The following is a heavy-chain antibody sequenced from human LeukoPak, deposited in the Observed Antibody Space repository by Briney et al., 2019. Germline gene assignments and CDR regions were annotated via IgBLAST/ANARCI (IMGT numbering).Heavy chain of an antibody. CDR1: GAPIRTSTYY. J-gene: IGHJ5*02. D-gene: IGHD3-22*01. CDR2: VYSSGRP. Sequence: PSETLSLPCTVSGAPIRTSTYYWGWLRQPPGKGLEWIGSVYSSGRPYYNPSFKSRLTISVDASKNQISLRLRSVTASDAAVYYCATNKTMMTAAGMFDPWGPGTLVTVSS. CDR3: ATNKTMMTAAGMFDP. V-gene: IGHV4-39*01.